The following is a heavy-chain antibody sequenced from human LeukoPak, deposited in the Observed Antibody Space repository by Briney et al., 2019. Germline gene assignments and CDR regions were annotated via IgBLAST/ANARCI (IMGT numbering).Heavy chain of an antibody. CDR2: INHSGST. CDR3: ARAVAAQKPYYYYYYMDV. D-gene: IGHD6-19*01. J-gene: IGHJ6*03. Sequence: SETLSLTCTVYGGSFSDYYWSWIRQPPGKGLEWIGEINHSGSTNYNPSLKSRVTISVDTSKNQFSLKLSSVTAADTAVYYCARAVAAQKPYYYYYYMDVWGKGTTVTISS. V-gene: IGHV4-34*01. CDR1: GGSFSDYY.